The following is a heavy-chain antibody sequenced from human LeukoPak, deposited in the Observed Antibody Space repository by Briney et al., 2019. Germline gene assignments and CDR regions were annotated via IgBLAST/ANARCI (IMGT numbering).Heavy chain of an antibody. D-gene: IGHD6-6*01. CDR2: INPNSGGA. Sequence: GASVKVPCKASGYTFTGYYMHWVRQAPGQGLGWMGWINPNSGGANYAQKFQGRVTMTRDTSISTAYMELSRLRSDDTAVYYCARHLRRAARPLYYFDYWGQGTLVTVSS. CDR3: ARHLRRAARPLYYFDY. J-gene: IGHJ4*02. CDR1: GYTFTGYY. V-gene: IGHV1-2*02.